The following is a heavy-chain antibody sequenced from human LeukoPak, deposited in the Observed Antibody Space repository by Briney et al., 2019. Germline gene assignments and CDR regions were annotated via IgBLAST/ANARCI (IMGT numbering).Heavy chain of an antibody. J-gene: IGHJ3*02. CDR3: ARMDPGPHDAFDI. Sequence: GASVKVSCKASGGAFSSYAISWVRQAPGQGLEWMGGIIPIFGTANYAQKFQGRVTITADESTSTAYMELSSLRSEDTAVYYCARMDPGPHDAFDIWGQGTMVTVSS. D-gene: IGHD3/OR15-3a*01. CDR1: GGAFSSYA. CDR2: IIPIFGTA. V-gene: IGHV1-69*13.